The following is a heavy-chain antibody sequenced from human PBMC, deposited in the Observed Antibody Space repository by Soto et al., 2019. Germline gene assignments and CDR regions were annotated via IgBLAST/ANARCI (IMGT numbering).Heavy chain of an antibody. Sequence: QVQLVQSGAEVKKPGASVKVSCTTSGGSFSSYTFSWVRQVPGQGLEWMGRIVPILGITNYAQKFQGRVTLSADKSTSTVYMDLSSLRSEDTAIYYCATTIEDSNYFYYMDVWGSGTTVTVSS. D-gene: IGHD2-15*01. CDR3: ATTIEDSNYFYYMDV. CDR1: GGSFSSYT. CDR2: IVPILGIT. V-gene: IGHV1-69*02. J-gene: IGHJ6*03.